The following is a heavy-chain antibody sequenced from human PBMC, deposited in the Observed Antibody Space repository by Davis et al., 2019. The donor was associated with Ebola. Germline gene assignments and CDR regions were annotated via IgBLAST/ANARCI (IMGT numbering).Heavy chain of an antibody. V-gene: IGHV1-18*04. D-gene: IGHD3-3*01. Sequence: AASVKVSCKASGYTFTSYGLSWVRQAPGQGLEWMGWISAYNGNTNYAQKLQGRVTMTTDTSTSTAYMELRSLRSDDTAVYYCARAGGGYDFWSGYIFWGQGTLVTVSS. CDR3: ARAGGGYDFWSGYIF. J-gene: IGHJ4*02. CDR2: ISAYNGNT. CDR1: GYTFTSYG.